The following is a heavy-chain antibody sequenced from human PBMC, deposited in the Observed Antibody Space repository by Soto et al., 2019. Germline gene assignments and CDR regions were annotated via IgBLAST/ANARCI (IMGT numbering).Heavy chain of an antibody. Sequence: EVQLLESGGGLVQPGGSLRLSCAASGFTFSSYAMSWVRQAPGKGLEWVSAISGSGGSTYYADSVKGRFTISRDNSKNTLYLQMNSLRAEDTAVYYCAKDWEPYCSSTSCSYPLNGMDVWGQGTTVTVSS. CDR2: ISGSGGST. J-gene: IGHJ6*02. CDR3: AKDWEPYCSSTSCSYPLNGMDV. V-gene: IGHV3-23*01. D-gene: IGHD2-2*01. CDR1: GFTFSSYA.